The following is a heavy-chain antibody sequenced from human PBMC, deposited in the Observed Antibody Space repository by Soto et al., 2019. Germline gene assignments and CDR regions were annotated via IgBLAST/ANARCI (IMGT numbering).Heavy chain of an antibody. CDR2: IYNTGRA. J-gene: IGHJ4*02. V-gene: IGHV4-39*01. CDR3: ASESSYDSSGYFVTYFDY. Sequence: SETLSLTCTVSGGSISSSSYYWGWIRQPPGKGLEWIGSIYNTGRAYYNPSLKSRVTISVDTSKKQFSLKLTSVTAADTAVYYCASESSYDSSGYFVTYFDYRGQGTVVTVSS. D-gene: IGHD3-22*01. CDR1: GGSISSSSYY.